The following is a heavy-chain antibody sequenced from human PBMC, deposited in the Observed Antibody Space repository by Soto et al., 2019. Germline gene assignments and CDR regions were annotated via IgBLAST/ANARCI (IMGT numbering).Heavy chain of an antibody. CDR2: MNEAGATT. CDR1: GFTFSSYW. V-gene: IGHV3-74*02. CDR3: ASGFSELADV. D-gene: IGHD1-1*01. Sequence: EVQLVESGGGLVRPGGSLRLSCAASGFTFSSYWMHWVRHAPGKGLVWISRMNEAGATTDYADSVQGRFTISRDNAKNTLYLHRISLGDEDTAVYSCASGFSELADVWGQGTPVTVSS. J-gene: IGHJ6*02.